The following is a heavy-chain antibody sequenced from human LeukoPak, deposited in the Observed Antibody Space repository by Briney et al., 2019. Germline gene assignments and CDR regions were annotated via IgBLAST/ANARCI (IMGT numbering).Heavy chain of an antibody. CDR1: GGSFSGYY. CDR2: INHSGIT. V-gene: IGHV4-34*01. D-gene: IGHD3-10*01. CDR3: ARGDDHHGSGSTHYYYYYMDV. J-gene: IGHJ6*03. Sequence: SETLSLTCAVSGGSFSGYYWSWIRQPPGKGLEWIGDINHSGITKYNPSLKSRVTISVDRPQNQCSLKLSSVTAADTAVYYWARGDDHHGSGSTHYYYYYMDVWGKGSTVTVS.